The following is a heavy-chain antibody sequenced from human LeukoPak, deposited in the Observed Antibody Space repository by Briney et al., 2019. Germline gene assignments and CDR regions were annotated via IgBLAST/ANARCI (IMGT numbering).Heavy chain of an antibody. J-gene: IGHJ6*03. V-gene: IGHV1-8*03. Sequence: GASVKVSCKASGYTFTSYDINWVRQATGQGLEWMGWLSPNSGNTGYAQKFQGRVTITRNTSINTAYMELSSLRSDDTAVYYCARIGRRYSGYEQIYYYYYYMDVWGKGTTVTVSS. CDR1: GYTFTSYD. D-gene: IGHD5-12*01. CDR2: LSPNSGNT. CDR3: ARIGRRYSGYEQIYYYYYYMDV.